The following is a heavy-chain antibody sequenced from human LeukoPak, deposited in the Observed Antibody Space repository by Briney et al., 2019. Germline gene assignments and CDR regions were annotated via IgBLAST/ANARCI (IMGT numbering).Heavy chain of an antibody. CDR1: GGSISSYY. Sequence: PSETLSLTCTVSGGSISSYYWGWIRQPPGKGLEWIGSIYHSGSTYYNPSLKSRVTISVDTSKNQFSLKLSSVTAADTAVYYCARVRDDFWSGYSLDYWGQGTLVTVSS. V-gene: IGHV4-38-2*02. J-gene: IGHJ4*02. CDR2: IYHSGST. D-gene: IGHD3-3*01. CDR3: ARVRDDFWSGYSLDY.